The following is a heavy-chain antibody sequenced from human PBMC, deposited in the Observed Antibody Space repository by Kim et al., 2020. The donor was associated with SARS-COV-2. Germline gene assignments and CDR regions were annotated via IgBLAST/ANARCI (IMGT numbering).Heavy chain of an antibody. Sequence: GESLKISCKGSGYSFTSYWISWVRQMPGKGLEWMGRIDPSDSYTNYSPSFQGHVTISADKSISTAYLQWSSLKASDTAMYYCARPLRYCSSTSCYYYYGMDVWGQGTTVTVSS. CDR3: ARPLRYCSSTSCYYYYGMDV. CDR2: IDPSDSYT. V-gene: IGHV5-10-1*01. J-gene: IGHJ6*02. CDR1: GYSFTSYW. D-gene: IGHD2-2*01.